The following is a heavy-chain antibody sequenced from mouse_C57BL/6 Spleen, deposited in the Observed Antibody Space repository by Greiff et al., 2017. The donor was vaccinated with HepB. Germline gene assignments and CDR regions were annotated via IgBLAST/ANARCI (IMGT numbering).Heavy chain of an antibody. J-gene: IGHJ2*01. V-gene: IGHV1-85*01. CDR1: GYTFTSYD. Sequence: QVQLQQSGPELVKPGASVKLSCKASGYTFTSYDINWVKQRPGQGLEWIGWIYPRDGSTKYNEKFKGKVTLTVDTSSSTTYMELHSLTSEDSAVYFCAREAIYYDYDYYCDYWGQGTTLTVAS. CDR2: IYPRDGST. CDR3: AREAIYYDYDYYCDY. D-gene: IGHD2-4*01.